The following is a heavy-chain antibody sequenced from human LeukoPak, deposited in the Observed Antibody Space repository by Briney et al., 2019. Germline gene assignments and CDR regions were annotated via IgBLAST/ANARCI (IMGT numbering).Heavy chain of an antibody. CDR1: GFTFSSYA. V-gene: IGHV3-23*01. Sequence: GGSLRLPCAASGFTFSSYAMSWVRQAPGKGLEWVSAISGSGGSTYYADSVKGRFTISRDNSKNTLYLQMNSLRAEDTAVYYCAKDTGGSWDIFDYWGQGTLVTVSS. D-gene: IGHD1-26*01. CDR2: ISGSGGST. J-gene: IGHJ4*02. CDR3: AKDTGGSWDIFDY.